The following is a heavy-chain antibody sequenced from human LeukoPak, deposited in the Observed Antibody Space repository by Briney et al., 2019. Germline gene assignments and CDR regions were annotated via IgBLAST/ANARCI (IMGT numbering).Heavy chain of an antibody. V-gene: IGHV4-34*01. CDR2: INHSGST. CDR1: GGSFSGYY. J-gene: IGHJ5*02. D-gene: IGHD3-10*01. CDR3: ARGVGYYYGSGSYRGRPNWFDP. Sequence: SETLSLTCAVYGGSFSGYYWSWIRQPPGKGLEWIGEINHSGSTNYNPSLKSRVTISVDTSKNQFSLKLSSVTAADTAVYYCARGVGYYYGSGSYRGRPNWFDPWGQGTLVTVSS.